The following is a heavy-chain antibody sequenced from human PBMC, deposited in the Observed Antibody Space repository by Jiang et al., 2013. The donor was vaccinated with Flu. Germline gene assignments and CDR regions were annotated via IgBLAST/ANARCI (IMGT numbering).Heavy chain of an antibody. CDR3: ASSSRTGGWYFDL. J-gene: IGHJ2*01. CDR1: SVSSNSAA. D-gene: IGHD6-13*01. CDR2: TYYRSKWYN. V-gene: IGHV6-1*01. Sequence: SVSSNSAAWNWIRQSPSRGLEWLGRTYYRSKWYNDYAVSVKSRITINPDTSKNQFSLQLNSVTPEDTAVYYCASSSRTGGWYFDLWGRGTLVTVSS.